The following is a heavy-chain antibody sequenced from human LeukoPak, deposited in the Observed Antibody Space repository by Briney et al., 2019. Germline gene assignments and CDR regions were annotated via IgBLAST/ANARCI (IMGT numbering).Heavy chain of an antibody. V-gene: IGHV7-4-1*01. CDR2: INTNTGNP. D-gene: IGHD1-26*01. CDR1: GYTFTTYA. J-gene: IGHJ5*02. CDR3: ARDGSYSPRCWFDP. Sequence: ASVKVSCKASGYTFTTYAMNWVRQAPGQGLEWMGWINTNTGNPTYAQGFTGRFVFSLDTSVSTAYLQIGGLKAEDTAVYYCARDGSYSPRCWFDPWGQGTLVTVSS.